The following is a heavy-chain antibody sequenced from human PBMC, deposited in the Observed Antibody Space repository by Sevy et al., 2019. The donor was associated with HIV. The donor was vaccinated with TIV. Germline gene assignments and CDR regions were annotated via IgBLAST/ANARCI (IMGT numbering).Heavy chain of an antibody. D-gene: IGHD6-13*01. Sequence: SETLSLTCTVSGDSISGYYWSWIRQPPGKGLEWIGYFYYSASTNYNPSLKSRVTISVDTTKNQVCLKVRSLTAADTAVYYCARGIAAPRGMDVWGQGTTVTVSS. CDR1: GDSISGYY. V-gene: IGHV4-59*01. CDR3: ARGIAAPRGMDV. CDR2: FYYSAST. J-gene: IGHJ6*02.